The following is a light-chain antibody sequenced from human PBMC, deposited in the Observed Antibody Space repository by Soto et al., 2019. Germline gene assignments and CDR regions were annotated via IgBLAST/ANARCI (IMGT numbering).Light chain of an antibody. J-gene: IGLJ2*01. CDR1: SSNIGSNT. CDR2: NNS. V-gene: IGLV1-44*01. Sequence: QSVLTQPPSASGTPGQMVTISCSGSSSNIGSNTVNWYQQLPGMAPKLLIYNNSQRPSGVPDRFSGSKSGTSASLAISGLQSEDEAGYYCAAWDDSLRGLEFGGGTKLTVL. CDR3: AAWDDSLRGLE.